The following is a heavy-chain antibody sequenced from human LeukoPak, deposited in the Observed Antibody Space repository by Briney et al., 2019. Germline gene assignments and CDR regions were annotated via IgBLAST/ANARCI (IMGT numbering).Heavy chain of an antibody. Sequence: ASVKISCKVSGYTFTYYYMHWVQQAPGKGLEWMGLVDPEDGETICAEKFQGRVTITADTSTDTAYMELSSLRSEDTAVYYCATDRGSGGAFDIWGQGTMVTVSS. J-gene: IGHJ3*02. CDR3: ATDRGSGGAFDI. CDR2: VDPEDGET. V-gene: IGHV1-69-2*01. CDR1: GYTFTYYY. D-gene: IGHD3-10*01.